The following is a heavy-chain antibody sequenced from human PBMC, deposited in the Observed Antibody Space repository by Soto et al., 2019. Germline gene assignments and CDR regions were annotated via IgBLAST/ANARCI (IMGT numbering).Heavy chain of an antibody. V-gene: IGHV1-69*13. CDR1: GGTFSSYA. Sequence: ASVKVSCKASGGTFSSYAISWVRQAPGQGLEWMGGIIPIFGTANYARKFQGRVTITADESTSTAYMELSSLRSEDTAVYYCARCVESGYPVPAPSYYYYMDVWGKGTAVTVSS. CDR2: IIPIFGTA. D-gene: IGHD3-3*01. CDR3: ARCVESGYPVPAPSYYYYMDV. J-gene: IGHJ6*03.